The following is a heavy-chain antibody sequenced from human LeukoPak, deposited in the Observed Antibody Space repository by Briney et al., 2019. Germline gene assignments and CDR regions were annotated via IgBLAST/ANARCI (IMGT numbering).Heavy chain of an antibody. J-gene: IGHJ4*01. D-gene: IGHD4/OR15-4a*01. Sequence: GSLRLSCAASRFTFSNAWMNWVRQAPGKGLEWVGRIKSKADGETTDYAAPVKGRFTISRDDSNNMVYLQMNSLKIEDTAVYYCAIDEPNYAPYDFDYWGHGTLVTVSS. CDR3: AIDEPNYAPYDFDY. V-gene: IGHV3-15*01. CDR2: IKSKADGETT. CDR1: RFTFSNAW.